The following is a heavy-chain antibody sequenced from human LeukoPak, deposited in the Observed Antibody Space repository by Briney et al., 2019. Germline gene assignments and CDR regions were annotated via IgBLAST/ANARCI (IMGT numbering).Heavy chain of an antibody. D-gene: IGHD2-15*01. V-gene: IGHV1-46*01. J-gene: IGHJ4*02. CDR3: ARAGSGKIDY. CDR2: IYPRDGST. CDR1: GYSFTSNY. Sequence: ASVKVSCKASGYSFTSNYIHWVRQAPGQGLEWMGMIYPRDGSTSYAQKFQGRVTMTRDTSTSTVYMELSSLRSEDTAVYYCARAGSGKIDYWGQGTLVTVSS.